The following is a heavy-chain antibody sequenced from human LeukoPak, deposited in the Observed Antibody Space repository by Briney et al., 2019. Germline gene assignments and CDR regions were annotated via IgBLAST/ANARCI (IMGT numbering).Heavy chain of an antibody. CDR2: INPSGGST. D-gene: IGHD6-13*01. CDR1: GYTFTSYY. V-gene: IGHV1-46*01. J-gene: IGHJ4*02. Sequence: GASVKVSCKASGYTFTSYYMHWVRQAPGQGLEWMGIINPSGGSTSYAQKFQGRVTMTRDMSTSTVYMKLSSLRSEDTAVYYCARGTIAAAGTPLFYFDYWGQGTLVTVSS. CDR3: ARGTIAAAGTPLFYFDY.